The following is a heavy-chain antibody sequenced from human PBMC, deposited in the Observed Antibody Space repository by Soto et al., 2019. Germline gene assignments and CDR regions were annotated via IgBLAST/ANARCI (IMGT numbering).Heavy chain of an antibody. CDR1: GGTFSSYG. CDR3: AKPGTTGTTDYYMDV. D-gene: IGHD1-1*01. CDR2: ISGSGGST. J-gene: IGHJ6*03. Sequence: VGLKRISSAASGGTFSSYGMRWVRQTTGKGLEWVSAISGSGGSTYYADSVKGRFTISRDNSKNTLYLQMNSLRAEDTAVYYCAKPGTTGTTDYYMDVWGKGTTVTSP. V-gene: IGHV3-23*01.